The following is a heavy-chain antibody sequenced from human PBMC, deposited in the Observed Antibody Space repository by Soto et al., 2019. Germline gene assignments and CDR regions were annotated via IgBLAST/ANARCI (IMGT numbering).Heavy chain of an antibody. J-gene: IGHJ6*03. CDR2: IKQDGSEE. CDR3: ARVDSSYGYYYYYMDV. D-gene: IGHD5-18*01. CDR1: GFTFSSYW. Sequence: GGSLRLSCAASGFTFSSYWMSWVRQAPGKGLEWVANIKQDGSEEYFVDSVKGRFTISRDNAKNSLYLQMNSLRAEDTAVYYCARVDSSYGYYYYYMDVWGKGTTVTVSS. V-gene: IGHV3-7*01.